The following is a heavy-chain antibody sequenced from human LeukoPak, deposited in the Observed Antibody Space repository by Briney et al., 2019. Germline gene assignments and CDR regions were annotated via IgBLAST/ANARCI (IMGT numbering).Heavy chain of an antibody. V-gene: IGHV4-39*01. CDR1: GGSISSNSYY. J-gene: IGHJ6*03. D-gene: IGHD1-1*01. CDR3: ARENRQPNYYYYYRDV. Sequence: YPSETLSLTCTVYGGSISSNSYYGGWIRQPGGKGPEWIWTMFYVGHTYYHPSLKRRVTMTVDTSKNQLSLKLSSVTAADTAVYYCARENRQPNYYYYYRDVWGKGTTVTVSS. CDR2: MFYVGHT.